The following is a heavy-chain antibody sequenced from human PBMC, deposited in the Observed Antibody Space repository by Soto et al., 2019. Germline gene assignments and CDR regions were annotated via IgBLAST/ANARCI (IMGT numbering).Heavy chain of an antibody. CDR2: IIPLFGTT. V-gene: IGHV1-69*13. CDR3: ARVPPGYCSGGRCYYYYFDS. CDR1: GDTFSSYA. J-gene: IGHJ4*02. D-gene: IGHD2-15*01. Sequence: ASVKVSCKASGDTFSSYAINWVRRAPGQGLEWMGGIIPLFGTTNYAQKFQGRVTITADESTSTAYMDLRSLRSEDTAVYFCARVPPGYCSGGRCYYYYFDSWGQGTLVTVSS.